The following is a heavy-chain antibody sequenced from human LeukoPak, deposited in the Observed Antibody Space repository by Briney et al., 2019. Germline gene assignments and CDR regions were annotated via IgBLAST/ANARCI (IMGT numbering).Heavy chain of an antibody. V-gene: IGHV3-11*04. CDR2: ISSRGSTI. J-gene: IGHJ4*02. CDR1: GFTFSDYY. Sequence: PGGSLRLSCAASGFTFSDYYMSWIRQAPGKGLGWVSYISSRGSTIYYADSVKSRFTISRDSAKSSLYLQMNSLRAEDTAVYYCASGYYDNGRYPPYFDYWGQGTLVTVSS. D-gene: IGHD3-22*01. CDR3: ASGYYDNGRYPPYFDY.